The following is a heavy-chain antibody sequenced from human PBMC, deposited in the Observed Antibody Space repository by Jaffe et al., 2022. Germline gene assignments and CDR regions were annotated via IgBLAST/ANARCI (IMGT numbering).Heavy chain of an antibody. CDR1: GYTFTSYY. Sequence: QVQLVQSGAEVKKPGASVKVSCKASGYTFTSYYMHWVRQAPGQGLEWMGIINPSGGSTSYAQKFQGRVTMTRDTSTSTVYMELSSLRSEDTAVYYCARDKSRIVVVPAAIGYWGQGTLVTVSS. CDR2: INPSGGST. V-gene: IGHV1-46*01. D-gene: IGHD2-2*01. J-gene: IGHJ4*02. CDR3: ARDKSRIVVVPAAIGY.